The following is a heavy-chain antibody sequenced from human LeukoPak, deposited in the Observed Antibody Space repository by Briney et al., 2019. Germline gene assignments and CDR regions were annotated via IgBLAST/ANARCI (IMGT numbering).Heavy chain of an antibody. D-gene: IGHD3-22*01. J-gene: IGHJ3*02. V-gene: IGHV5-51*01. CDR1: GYSFTNSW. CDR3: ASAGDTSDYFYFSAFDI. CDR2: IYPGDSDT. Sequence: GESLKISCQGSGYSFTNSWIGWVRQMPGKGLEWMGIIYPGDSDTTYSPSFQGQVTISADKSVSTAYLQWSSLKASDTAMYYCASAGDTSDYFYFSAFDIWGQGTMVTVSS.